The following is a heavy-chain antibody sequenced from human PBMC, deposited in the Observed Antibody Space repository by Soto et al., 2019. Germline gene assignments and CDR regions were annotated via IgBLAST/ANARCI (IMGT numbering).Heavy chain of an antibody. J-gene: IGHJ3*02. Sequence: QLQLQESGPGLVKPSETLSLTCTVSGGSISSSSYYWGWIRQPPGKGLEWIGSIYYSGSTYYNPSLKSRVTISVDTSKNQFSLKLSSVTAADTAVYYCARQVRGWPGYAFDIWGQGTMVTVSS. CDR3: ARQVRGWPGYAFDI. CDR2: IYYSGST. D-gene: IGHD3-10*01. V-gene: IGHV4-39*01. CDR1: GGSISSSSYY.